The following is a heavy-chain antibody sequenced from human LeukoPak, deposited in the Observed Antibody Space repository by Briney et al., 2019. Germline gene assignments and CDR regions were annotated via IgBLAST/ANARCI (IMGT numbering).Heavy chain of an antibody. V-gene: IGHV3-23*01. J-gene: IGHJ6*03. CDR3: AKGPLISSNYYMDV. D-gene: IGHD3/OR15-3a*01. CDR1: GFTFSSYA. CDR2: ITGGGDFT. Sequence: PGGSLRLSCAASGFTFSSYAMSWVRQAPGKGLEWLSSITGGGDFTYHADSVKGRFSISRDNSKSTLYLEMRGLSAEDTAVYCSAKGPLISSNYYMDVWGKGTSVTVSS.